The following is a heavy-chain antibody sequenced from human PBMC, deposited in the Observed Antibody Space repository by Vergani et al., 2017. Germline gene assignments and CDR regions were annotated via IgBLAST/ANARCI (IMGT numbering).Heavy chain of an antibody. V-gene: IGHV3-9*01. CDR3: TKGSVYYHDSAGHGYDPYTGFDL. Sequence: EVDLVESGGGLAQPGGSLRLSCEASGITFWKFGMHWVRHGPGKGLEWVSGISWNSGAVDYADSVRGRFTISRDNAKNSLFLEMNSRRFEDTAVYFCTKGSVYYHDSAGHGYDPYTGFDLWGQGTLVTVSS. D-gene: IGHD5-12*01. J-gene: IGHJ3*01. CDR2: ISWNSGAV. CDR1: GITFWKFG.